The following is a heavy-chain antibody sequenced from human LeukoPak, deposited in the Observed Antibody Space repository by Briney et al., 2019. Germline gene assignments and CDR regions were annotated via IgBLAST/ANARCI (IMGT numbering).Heavy chain of an antibody. V-gene: IGHV4-39*01. CDR2: IYYSGST. Sequence: SETLSLTCTVSGGSISSSSYYWGWIRQPPGKGLEWIGSIYYSGSTYYNPSLKSRVTISVDTSKNQFSLKLSSVTAADTAVYYCARQDRYNSLNFDYWGQGTLVTVSS. D-gene: IGHD5-24*01. CDR1: GGSISSSSYY. J-gene: IGHJ4*02. CDR3: ARQDRYNSLNFDY.